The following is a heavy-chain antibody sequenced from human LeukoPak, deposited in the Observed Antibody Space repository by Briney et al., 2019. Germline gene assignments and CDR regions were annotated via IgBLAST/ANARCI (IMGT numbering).Heavy chain of an antibody. CDR3: ASVAGEFIAARNFDY. D-gene: IGHD6-6*01. CDR2: ISAYNGNT. J-gene: IGHJ4*02. V-gene: IGHV1-18*01. CDR1: GYTFTSYG. Sequence: ASETVSCKASGYTFTSYGISWVRQAPGQGLEWMGWISAYNGNTNYAQKLQGRVTMTTDTSTSTANMELRSLRSDDTAVYYCASVAGEFIAARNFDYWGQGTLVTVSS.